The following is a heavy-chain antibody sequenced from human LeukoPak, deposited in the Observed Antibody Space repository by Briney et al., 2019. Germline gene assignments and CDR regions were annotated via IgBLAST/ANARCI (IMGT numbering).Heavy chain of an antibody. CDR2: ISTSSSTI. D-gene: IGHD2-15*01. CDR1: GFTFSSYN. Sequence: GGSLRLSCAASGFTFSSYNMKWVRQAPGKGLEWVSHISTSSSTIYYADSVKGRFTISRDNAKNSPYLQMNSLRADDTAVYYCARDSGRGGSCDYWGQGTLVTVSS. CDR3: ARDSGRGGSCDY. V-gene: IGHV3-48*04. J-gene: IGHJ4*02.